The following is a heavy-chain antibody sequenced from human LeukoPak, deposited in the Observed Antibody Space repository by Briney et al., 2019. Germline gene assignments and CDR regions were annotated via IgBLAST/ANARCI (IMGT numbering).Heavy chain of an antibody. CDR2: ISGSGGGT. CDR1: GFTFNSYA. CDR3: AKDVTFYFGSGSNPNWFDP. V-gene: IGHV3-23*01. J-gene: IGHJ5*02. D-gene: IGHD3-10*01. Sequence: GGSLRLSCAASGFTFNSYAMSWVRQAPEKGLEWVATISGSGGGTYYADSVKGRFTISRDDSKNTLYLHMNSLRAEDTAVYYCAKDVTFYFGSGSNPNWFDPWGQGTLVTVSS.